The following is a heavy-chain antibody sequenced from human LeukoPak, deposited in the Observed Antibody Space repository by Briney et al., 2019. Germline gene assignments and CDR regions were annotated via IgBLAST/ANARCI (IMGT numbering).Heavy chain of an antibody. Sequence: EASVKVSCKPSGYTFTAYYMHWVRQAPGLGLEWMGWINPNSGDTNYAQKFQGRVTMTRDTSISTAYMELSRLTSDDTAVFYCAREQDIGMLSALDYWGEGTLVTVSS. J-gene: IGHJ4*02. CDR1: GYTFTAYY. V-gene: IGHV1-2*02. CDR2: INPNSGDT. CDR3: AREQDIGMLSALDY. D-gene: IGHD3-16*01.